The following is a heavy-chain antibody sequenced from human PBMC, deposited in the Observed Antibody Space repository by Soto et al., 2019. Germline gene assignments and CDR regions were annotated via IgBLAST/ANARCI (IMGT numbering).Heavy chain of an antibody. CDR1: GYMFTTYW. CDR2: IYPGDSDT. CDR3: ARRESMTLVRALIGYGMDV. Sequence: GESLKISCKGFGYMFTTYWIGWVRQMPGKGLEWMGIIYPGDSDTRYSPSFQGQVTISADKSISTAYLQWSSLKASDTAMYYCARRESMTLVRALIGYGMDVWGQVTTVTVSS. J-gene: IGHJ6*02. D-gene: IGHD3-10*01. V-gene: IGHV5-51*01.